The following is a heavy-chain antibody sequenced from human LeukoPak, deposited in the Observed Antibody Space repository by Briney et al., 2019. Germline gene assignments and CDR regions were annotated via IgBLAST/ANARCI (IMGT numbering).Heavy chain of an antibody. V-gene: IGHV3-7*01. CDR2: IKIDGSEK. CDR3: APYFFGSGTSLGF. J-gene: IGHJ4*02. CDR1: AFIFSNHW. D-gene: IGHD3-10*01. Sequence: GGSLRLSCAASAFIFSNHWMSWARQPPGKGLEWLANIKIDGSEKNYVDSVRGRFTISRDNAKNSVYLQMNSLRVEDTAVYYCAPYFFGSGTSLGFWGQGTLVTVAS.